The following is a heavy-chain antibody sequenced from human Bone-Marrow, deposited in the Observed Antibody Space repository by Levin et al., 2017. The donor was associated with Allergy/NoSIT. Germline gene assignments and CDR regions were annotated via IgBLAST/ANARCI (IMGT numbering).Heavy chain of an antibody. CDR1: GGSVSSLDFY. CDR3: ARAPRRVVVVPPNTNPGAFDS. Sequence: GSLRLSCTVSGGSVSSLDFYWSWIRQPPKKRLEWIGYISDTGNTNYHPSLKSRVTISLDKSKNQFSLTLTSVNAADTAVYHCARAPRRVVVVPPNTNPGAFDSWGQGALVTVSS. V-gene: IGHV4-61*08. D-gene: IGHD2-2*01. J-gene: IGHJ4*02. CDR2: ISDTGNT.